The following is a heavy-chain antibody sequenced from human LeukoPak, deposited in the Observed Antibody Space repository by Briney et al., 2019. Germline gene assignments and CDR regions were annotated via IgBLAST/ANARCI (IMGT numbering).Heavy chain of an antibody. V-gene: IGHV3-7*01. J-gene: IGHJ4*02. Sequence: GGSLRLSCVASRFTFNKYYMSWVRQAPRKGLQWVANINPDGSEKYYVDSAKGRFTISRNNAKNSLYLQMNSLRAEDTAVYYCARTYAYDATGDRGHWGQGTLVTVSS. D-gene: IGHD3-16*01. CDR2: INPDGSEK. CDR1: RFTFNKYY. CDR3: ARTYAYDATGDRGH.